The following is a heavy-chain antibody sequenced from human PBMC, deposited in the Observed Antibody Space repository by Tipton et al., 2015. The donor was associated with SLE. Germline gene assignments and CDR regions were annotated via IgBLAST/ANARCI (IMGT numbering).Heavy chain of an antibody. V-gene: IGHV4-34*09. CDR1: GGSFSSYS. CDR2: IHHGGDT. Sequence: TLCLTCAVYGGSFSSYSWSWIRQSPGKGLEWIGGIHHGGDTNYNPSLKSRVTISVDTSKNQFFLKLNSVTAADTAVYYCATIAKFGYYYYYGMGVWGQGTTVTVSS. D-gene: IGHD3-3*01. CDR3: ATIAKFGYYYYYGMGV. J-gene: IGHJ6*02.